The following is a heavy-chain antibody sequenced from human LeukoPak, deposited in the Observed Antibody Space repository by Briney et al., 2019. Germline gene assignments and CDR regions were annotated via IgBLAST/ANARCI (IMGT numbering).Heavy chain of an antibody. V-gene: IGHV3-30*18. J-gene: IGHJ5*02. Sequence: GRSLRLSCAASGFTFSSYGMHWVRQAPGKGLEWVAVISYDGSNKYYADSVKGRFTISRDNSKNTLYLQMNSLRAEDTAVYYCAKDERVGATIWFDPWGQGTLVTVSS. CDR1: GFTFSSYG. CDR3: AKDERVGATIWFDP. CDR2: ISYDGSNK. D-gene: IGHD1-26*01.